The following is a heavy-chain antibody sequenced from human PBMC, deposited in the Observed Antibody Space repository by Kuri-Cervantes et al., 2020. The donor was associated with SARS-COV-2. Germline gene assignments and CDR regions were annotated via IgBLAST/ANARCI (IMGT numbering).Heavy chain of an antibody. J-gene: IGHJ6*02. V-gene: IGHV1-2*02. Sequence: ASVKVSCKASGYTFTGYYMHWVRQAPGQGLEWMGWINPNSGGTNYAQKFQGRVTMTRDTSISTAYMELSRLSSDDPAVYYCARRECSGGSCYSGEGHYYYGMDVWGQGTTVTVSS. D-gene: IGHD2-15*01. CDR1: GYTFTGYY. CDR2: INPNSGGT. CDR3: ARRECSGGSCYSGEGHYYYGMDV.